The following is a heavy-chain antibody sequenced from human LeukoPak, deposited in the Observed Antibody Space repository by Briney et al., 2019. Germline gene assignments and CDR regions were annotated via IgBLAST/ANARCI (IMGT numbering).Heavy chain of an antibody. CDR1: GGSIRWYY. Sequence: SETLSLTWSGSGGSIRWYYWSWVRQPPGEGLGWVGYFYYCGSTNYNPPPKRRVTISVDTSKNQFSLKLSSVTAADTAVYYCATSGGRDGYNLPYYFDYWGQGTLVTVSS. J-gene: IGHJ4*02. V-gene: IGHV4-59*01. CDR2: FYYCGST. D-gene: IGHD5-24*01. CDR3: ATSGGRDGYNLPYYFDY.